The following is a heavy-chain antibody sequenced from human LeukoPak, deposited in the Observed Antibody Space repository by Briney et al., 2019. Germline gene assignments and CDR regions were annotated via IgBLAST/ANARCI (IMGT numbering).Heavy chain of an antibody. CDR1: GGSISSSSYY. Sequence: SEILSLTCTVSGGSISSSSYYWGWIRQPPGKGLEWIGSIYYSGSTYYNPSLKSRVTISVDTSKNQFSLKLSSVTAADTAVYYCARGDAYFDYWGQGTLVTVSS. CDR2: IYYSGST. J-gene: IGHJ4*02. CDR3: ARGDAYFDY. V-gene: IGHV4-39*07. D-gene: IGHD2-21*02.